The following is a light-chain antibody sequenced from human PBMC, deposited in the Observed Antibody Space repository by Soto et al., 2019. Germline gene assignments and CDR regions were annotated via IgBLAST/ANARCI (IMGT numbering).Light chain of an antibody. V-gene: IGLV2-11*01. J-gene: IGLJ3*02. Sequence: QSALTQPRSVSGSPGQSVTISCTGTSSDVGGYNYVSWYQQYPGKAPKFMIYDVNKRPSGVPVRFSGSKSGNTASLTISGLQAEDEADYYCCSYTGSYTWVFGGGTKLTVL. CDR3: CSYTGSYTWV. CDR2: DVN. CDR1: SSDVGGYNY.